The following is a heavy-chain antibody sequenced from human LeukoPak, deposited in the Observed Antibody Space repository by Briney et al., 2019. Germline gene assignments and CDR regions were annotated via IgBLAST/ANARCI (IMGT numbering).Heavy chain of an antibody. CDR3: AKVPDSSSWYDY. Sequence: GGSLRLSCAASGFTFSSYGMHWVRQAPGKGLEWVAFIRYDGSNKYYADPVKGRFTISRDNSKNTLYLQMNSLRAEDTAVYYCAKVPDSSSWYDYWGQGTLVTVSS. J-gene: IGHJ4*02. V-gene: IGHV3-30*02. CDR2: IRYDGSNK. D-gene: IGHD6-13*01. CDR1: GFTFSSYG.